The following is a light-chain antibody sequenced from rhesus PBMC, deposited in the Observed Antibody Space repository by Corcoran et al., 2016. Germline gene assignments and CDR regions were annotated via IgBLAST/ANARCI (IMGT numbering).Light chain of an antibody. V-gene: IGKV3-24*04. CDR3: LQSSNWPWT. CDR2: GAS. J-gene: IGKJ1*01. CDR1: QSVSRY. Sequence: EIVMTQSPATLALSPGERATLSCRASQSVSRYLAWYQQKPGQAPRLLIYGASNRATGLPDRCSGRGSGTEFTLTISSLEPEDVGVDFCLQSSNWPWTVGQGTRWKSN.